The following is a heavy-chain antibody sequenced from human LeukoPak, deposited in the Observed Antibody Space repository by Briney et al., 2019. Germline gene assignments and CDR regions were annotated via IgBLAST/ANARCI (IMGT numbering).Heavy chain of an antibody. CDR3: AGVTYYYYGMDV. V-gene: IGHV1-8*01. J-gene: IGHJ6*02. D-gene: IGHD2-8*01. CDR2: MNPNSGNT. Sequence: ASVRVSSTASVYTFTIYDINWGRQAPGQGLEWMGWMNPNSGNTGYAQKFQGRVTMTRNTSISTAYMELSSLRSEDTAVYYCAGVTYYYYGMDVWGQGTTVTVSS. CDR1: VYTFTIYD.